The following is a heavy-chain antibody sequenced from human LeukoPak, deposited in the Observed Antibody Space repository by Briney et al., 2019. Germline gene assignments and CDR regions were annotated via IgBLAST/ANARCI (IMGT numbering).Heavy chain of an antibody. D-gene: IGHD6-6*01. J-gene: IGHJ6*03. CDR2: ISSSSSYI. Sequence: GGSLRLSCAASGFTFSSYSMNWVRQAPGKGLEWVSSISSSSSYIYYADSVKGRFTISRDNAKNSLYLQMNSLRAEDTAVYYCARDRPPARPMIYYYYYYMDVWGKGTTVTVSS. CDR1: GFTFSSYS. V-gene: IGHV3-21*01. CDR3: ARDRPPARPMIYYYYYYMDV.